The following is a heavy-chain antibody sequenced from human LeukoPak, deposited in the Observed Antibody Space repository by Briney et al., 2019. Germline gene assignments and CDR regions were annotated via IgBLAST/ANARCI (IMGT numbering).Heavy chain of an antibody. CDR1: GGSISSYY. D-gene: IGHD3-22*01. J-gene: IGHJ4*02. CDR2: IYPSGST. V-gene: IGHV4-4*07. Sequence: SETLSLTCTVSGGSISSYYWSWIRQPAGKGLEWIGRIYPSGSTHYNPSLKSRVTISVDTSKNQFSLKLSSVTAADTAMYYCARHEATMIVVVIGYFDYWGQGILVTVSS. CDR3: ARHEATMIVVVIGYFDY.